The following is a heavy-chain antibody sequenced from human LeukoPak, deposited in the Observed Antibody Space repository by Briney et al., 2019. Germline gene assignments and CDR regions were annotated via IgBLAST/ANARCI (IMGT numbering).Heavy chain of an antibody. CDR1: GLTFSNYA. J-gene: IGHJ4*02. D-gene: IGHD5-12*01. Sequence: GGSLRLSCEASGLTFSNYAMSWVRQAPGKGLEWVSTIIASAASTYYTDSVRGRFTISRDNSKSTLYLQMSNLRAEDTAVYYCAKHFGASSGYAFDFWGQGTLVTVSS. V-gene: IGHV3-23*01. CDR2: IIASAAST. CDR3: AKHFGASSGYAFDF.